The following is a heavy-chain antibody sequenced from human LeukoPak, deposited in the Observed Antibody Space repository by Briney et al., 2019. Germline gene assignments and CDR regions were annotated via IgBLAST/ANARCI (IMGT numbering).Heavy chain of an antibody. D-gene: IGHD3-9*01. CDR1: GFTFSAYA. J-gene: IGHJ4*02. CDR3: ARDSYYDILTGFDY. V-gene: IGHV3-7*01. Sequence: PGGSLRLSCAASGFTFSAYAMSWVRQAPGKGLEWVANIKQDGSEEYYVDSVKGRFTISRDNAKNSLYLQMNSLRAEDTAVYYCARDSYYDILTGFDYWGQGTLVTVSS. CDR2: IKQDGSEE.